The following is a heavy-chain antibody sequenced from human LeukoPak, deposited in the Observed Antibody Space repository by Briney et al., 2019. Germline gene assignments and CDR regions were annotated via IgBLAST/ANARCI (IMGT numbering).Heavy chain of an antibody. CDR1: GYTFTSYA. Sequence: ASVKVSCKASGYTFTSYAMHWVRQAPGQRLEWMGWINAGNGNTKYSQKFQGRVTITRDTSASTAYMELSSLRSEDTAVYYCARGSGGSYSGFAFDYWGQGTLVTVSS. CDR2: INAGNGNT. D-gene: IGHD1-26*01. V-gene: IGHV1-3*01. CDR3: ARGSGGSYSGFAFDY. J-gene: IGHJ4*02.